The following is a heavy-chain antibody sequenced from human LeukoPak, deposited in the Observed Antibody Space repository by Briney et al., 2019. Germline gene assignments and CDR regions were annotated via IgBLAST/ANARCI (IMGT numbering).Heavy chain of an antibody. Sequence: PGGSLGPSCAASGFTFRSYGMHWVRQAPGKGLEWVAFIRSDGSHSYCADSVKGRLVISRDNSKNTLYLQMNSLRAEDTAVYYCAPSYYFGSGSNDWGQGTLVIVSS. V-gene: IGHV3-30*02. D-gene: IGHD3-10*01. CDR2: IRSDGSHS. CDR3: APSYYFGSGSND. CDR1: GFTFRSYG. J-gene: IGHJ4*02.